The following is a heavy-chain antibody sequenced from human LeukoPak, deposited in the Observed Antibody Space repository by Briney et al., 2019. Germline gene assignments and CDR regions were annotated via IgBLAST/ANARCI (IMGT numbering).Heavy chain of an antibody. V-gene: IGHV4-31*03. CDR1: GAPISSGGCY. D-gene: IGHD2/OR15-2a*01. J-gene: IGHJ4*02. CDR2: ISYTGST. Sequence: SETLSLTCTVSGAPISSGGCYWSWIRQHPGKGLEWIGYISYTGSTYYNPSLKSRVTISVDTSKNQFSLKLSSVTAADTAVYYCARDTSTGYFDYWGQGTLVTVSS. CDR3: ARDTSTGYFDY.